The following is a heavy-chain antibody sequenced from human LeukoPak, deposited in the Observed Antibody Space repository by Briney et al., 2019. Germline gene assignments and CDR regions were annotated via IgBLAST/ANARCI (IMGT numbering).Heavy chain of an antibody. CDR1: GFTFSSYS. CDR2: ISSSSSTI. D-gene: IGHD6-6*01. Sequence: QSGGSLRLSCAASGFTFSSYSMNWVRQAPGKGLEWVSYISSSSSTIYYADSVKGRFTISRDNAKNSLYLQMNSLRAEDTAVYYCARSIAARPVRHPELDYWGQGTLVTVSS. CDR3: ARSIAARPVRHPELDY. J-gene: IGHJ4*02. V-gene: IGHV3-48*01.